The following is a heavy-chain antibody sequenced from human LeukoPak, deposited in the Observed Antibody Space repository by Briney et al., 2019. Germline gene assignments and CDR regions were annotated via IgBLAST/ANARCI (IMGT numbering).Heavy chain of an antibody. Sequence: GGSLRLSCAASGFTFSSYAMHWVRQAPGKGLEWVAVISYGGSNKYYADSVKGRFTISRDNSKNTLYLQMNSLRAEDTAVYYCARDQMSGHGTLFGIIDYWGQGTLVTVSS. CDR2: ISYGGSNK. CDR1: GFTFSSYA. D-gene: IGHD3-10*02. V-gene: IGHV3-30-3*01. CDR3: ARDQMSGHGTLFGIIDY. J-gene: IGHJ4*02.